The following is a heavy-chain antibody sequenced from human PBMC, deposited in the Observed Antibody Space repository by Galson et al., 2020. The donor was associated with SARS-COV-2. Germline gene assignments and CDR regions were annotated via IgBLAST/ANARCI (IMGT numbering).Heavy chain of an antibody. CDR3: ARGDMGNDDFDY. CDR2: IYSEGSST. CDR1: GFTSSSYW. V-gene: IGHV3-74*01. Sequence: GGSLRLSCAASGFTSSSYWMHWVRQAPGKGLVWVSRIYSEGSSTSYADSVKGRFTVSGDNAKNTLYLQMNSLRAEDTAVYYCARGDMGNDDFDYWGQGTLVTVSS. D-gene: IGHD7-27*01. J-gene: IGHJ4*02.